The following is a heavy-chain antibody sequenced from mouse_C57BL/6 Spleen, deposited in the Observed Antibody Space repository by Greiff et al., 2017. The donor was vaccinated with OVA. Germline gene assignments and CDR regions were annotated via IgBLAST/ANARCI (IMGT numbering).Heavy chain of an antibody. V-gene: IGHV1-63*01. CDR2: IYPGGGYT. CDR1: GYTFTDYW. Sequence: QVQLQQSGAELVRPGTSVKMSCKASGYTFTDYWIGWAEQRPGHGLEWIGDIYPGGGYTNYNEKFKGKATLTADKSSSTAYVQVSSLTSEDSAIYYCARFSTTPYFDYWGQGTTLTVSS. J-gene: IGHJ2*01. CDR3: ARFSTTPYFDY. D-gene: IGHD1-1*01.